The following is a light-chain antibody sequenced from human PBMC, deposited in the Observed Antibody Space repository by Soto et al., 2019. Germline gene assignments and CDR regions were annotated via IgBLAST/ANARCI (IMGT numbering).Light chain of an antibody. CDR3: SSYTDSDNLLYV. J-gene: IGLJ1*01. Sequence: QSALTQPASVSGSPGQSITISCTGTSSDVGGYNYVSWYQQHPGKAPKLMIYEVSNRPSGVSNRFSGSKSGNTASLTISGLQAEDEADYYCSSYTDSDNLLYVFGTGTKLTVL. CDR2: EVS. V-gene: IGLV2-14*01. CDR1: SSDVGGYNY.